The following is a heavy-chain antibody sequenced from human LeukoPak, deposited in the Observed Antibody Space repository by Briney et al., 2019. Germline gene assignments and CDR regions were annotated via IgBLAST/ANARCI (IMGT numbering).Heavy chain of an antibody. CDR2: IYSGGST. D-gene: IGHD6-19*01. CDR3: AKDKVAVAGGVYYFDY. V-gene: IGHV3-53*05. Sequence: HPGGSLRLSCAASGFTVSSNYMSWVRQAPGKGLEWVSVIYSGGSTYYADSVKGRFTISRDNSKNTLYLQMNSLRAEDTAVYYCAKDKVAVAGGVYYFDYWGQGTLVTVSS. CDR1: GFTVSSNY. J-gene: IGHJ4*02.